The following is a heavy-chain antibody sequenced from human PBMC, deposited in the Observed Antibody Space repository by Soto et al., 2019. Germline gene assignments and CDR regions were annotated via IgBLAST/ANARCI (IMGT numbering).Heavy chain of an antibody. J-gene: IGHJ4*02. D-gene: IGHD3-16*01. Sequence: QVQLVESGGGVVQPGTSLRLSCVGSGFTFRSYVIHWVRQAPGKGLEWVALTSYDGSNNFYGDSVKGRFTISRHNSRNTVEVQKDSLTFEDTALYYCARWGTTGGLDVWGQGTLVSVSS. V-gene: IGHV3-33*05. CDR3: ARWGTTGGLDV. CDR1: GFTFRSYV. CDR2: TSYDGSNN.